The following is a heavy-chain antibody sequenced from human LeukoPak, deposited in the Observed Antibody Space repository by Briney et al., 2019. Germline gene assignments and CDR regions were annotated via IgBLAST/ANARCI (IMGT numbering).Heavy chain of an antibody. CDR2: IKYDGSDK. J-gene: IGHJ4*02. D-gene: IGHD3-16*01. CDR1: GFTFSSYA. Sequence: GGSLRPSCAASGFTFSSYAMSWVRQAPGKGLEWVANIKYDGSDKRYVDSVKGRFTVSRDNANNSLYLQMNSLRAEDTAVYYCVRGGGSFDSWGQGTLVTVSS. V-gene: IGHV3-7*04. CDR3: VRGGGSFDS.